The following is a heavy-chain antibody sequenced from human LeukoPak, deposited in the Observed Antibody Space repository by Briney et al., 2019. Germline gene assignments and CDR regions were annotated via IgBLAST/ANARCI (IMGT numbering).Heavy chain of an antibody. CDR3: ARDLQLVGATNIVDY. V-gene: IGHV3-21*01. J-gene: IGHJ4*02. CDR1: GFTFSSYS. D-gene: IGHD1-26*01. Sequence: PGGSLRLSCAASGFTFSSYSMNWDRQAPGKGLEWVSSISSSSSYIYYADSVKGRFTISRDNAKNSLCLQMNSLRAEDTAVYYCARDLQLVGATNIVDYWGQGTLVTVSS. CDR2: ISSSSSYI.